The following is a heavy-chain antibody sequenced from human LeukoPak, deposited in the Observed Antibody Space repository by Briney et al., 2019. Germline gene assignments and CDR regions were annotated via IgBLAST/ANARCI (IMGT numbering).Heavy chain of an antibody. V-gene: IGHV4-59*01. CDR3: AGASLCYDSSGQRTFDI. CDR1: GGSMTNLY. Sequence: SETLSLTCSVSGGSMTNLYWTWIRQPPGKGLEWIGYIYYSGSTNYNPSLKSRVTISLDTSKNQFSLKLSSVTAADTAVYYCAGASLCYDSSGQRTFDIWGQGTMVTVSS. CDR2: IYYSGST. J-gene: IGHJ3*02. D-gene: IGHD3-22*01.